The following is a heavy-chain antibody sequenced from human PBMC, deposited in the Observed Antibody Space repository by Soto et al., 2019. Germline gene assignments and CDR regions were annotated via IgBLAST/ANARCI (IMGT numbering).Heavy chain of an antibody. CDR2: IIPVFGTR. CDR3: ARDYYNGSGSYSWYFDL. Sequence: QVQLVQYGAEVKKPGSSVKVSCKASGGTFSNYAISWVRQAPGQGLEWMGTIIPVFGTRNYAQRFQGRVTIIAEKSPSTAYMELSSLRSEDTAVYYCARDYYNGSGSYSWYFDLWGRGTLVTVSS. V-gene: IGHV1-69*06. D-gene: IGHD3-22*01. J-gene: IGHJ2*01. CDR1: GGTFSNYA.